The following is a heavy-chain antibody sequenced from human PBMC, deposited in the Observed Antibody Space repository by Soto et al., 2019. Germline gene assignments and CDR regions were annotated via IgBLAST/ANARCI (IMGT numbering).Heavy chain of an antibody. CDR1: GGTFSSYT. D-gene: IGHD5-12*01. J-gene: IGHJ2*01. V-gene: IGHV1-69*12. Sequence: QVQLVQSGAEVKKPGSSVTVSCKASGGTFSSYTISWVRQAPGQGLEWMGGIIPIFGTANYAQKFQGRVTITADDSTSTAYMELSSLISEETAVYYCARGNHRWLQLGYFDLWGRGTLVTVSS. CDR3: ARGNHRWLQLGYFDL. CDR2: IIPIFGTA.